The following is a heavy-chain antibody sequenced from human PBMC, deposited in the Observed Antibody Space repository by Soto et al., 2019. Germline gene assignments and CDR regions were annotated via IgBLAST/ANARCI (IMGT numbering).Heavy chain of an antibody. V-gene: IGHV4-59*01. CDR3: ARGEDAFFYYGLDV. J-gene: IGHJ6*02. CDR2: IYDTGISGYTPST. CDR1: GGSITSSY. Sequence: LSLTCTVSGGSITSSYWSWIRRPPGKGLEWIAYIYDTGISGYTPSTSYNPSLKSRVTMSVDTSKSQSSLKLTSVTAADTAVYYCARGEDAFFYYGLDVWGQGITVTVSS.